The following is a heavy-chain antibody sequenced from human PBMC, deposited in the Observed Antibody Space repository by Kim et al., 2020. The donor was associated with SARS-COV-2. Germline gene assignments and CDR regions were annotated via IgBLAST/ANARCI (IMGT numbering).Heavy chain of an antibody. D-gene: IGHD2-15*01. Sequence: GGSLRLSCAASGFMFSTYAMHWVRQAPGKGLEWVAVISYDGSSKYYADSVKGRFTISRDNSGDTLHLQMNSLRLEDTSIYYCASARVGCRGGTCYPPLYYGLDVWGPGTTVTVSS. V-gene: IGHV3-30-3*01. CDR1: GFMFSTYA. CDR3: ASARVGCRGGTCYPPLYYGLDV. CDR2: ISYDGSSK. J-gene: IGHJ6*02.